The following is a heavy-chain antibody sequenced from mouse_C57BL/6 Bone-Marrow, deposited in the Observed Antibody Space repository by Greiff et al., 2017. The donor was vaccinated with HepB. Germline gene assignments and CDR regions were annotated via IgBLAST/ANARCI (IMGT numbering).Heavy chain of an antibody. Sequence: EVQLQESGGGLVQPGGSMKLSCVASGFTFSNYWMNWVRQSPEKGLEWVAQIRLKSDNYATHYAESVKGRFTISRDDSKSSVYLQMNNLRAEDTGIYYCTTVVAPEFAYWGQGTLVTVSA. CDR3: TTVVAPEFAY. CDR1: GFTFSNYW. D-gene: IGHD1-1*01. V-gene: IGHV6-3*01. J-gene: IGHJ3*01. CDR2: IRLKSDNYAT.